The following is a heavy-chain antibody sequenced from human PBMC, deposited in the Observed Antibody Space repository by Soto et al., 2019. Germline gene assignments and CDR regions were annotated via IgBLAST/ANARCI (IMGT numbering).Heavy chain of an antibody. CDR2: ISAYNGNT. J-gene: IGHJ5*02. CDR3: ARAYYYGSGSYYNGGWFDP. CDR1: GGTFSSYA. Sequence: QVQLVQSGAEVKKPGSSVKVSCKASGGTFSSYAISWVRQAPGQGLEWMGWISAYNGNTNYAQKLQGRVTMTTDTSTSTAYMELRSLRSDDTAVYYCARAYYYGSGSYYNGGWFDPWGQGTLVTVSS. D-gene: IGHD3-10*01. V-gene: IGHV1-18*01.